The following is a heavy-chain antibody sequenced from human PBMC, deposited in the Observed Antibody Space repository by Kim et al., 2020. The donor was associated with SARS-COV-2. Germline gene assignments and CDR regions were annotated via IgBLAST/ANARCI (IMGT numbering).Heavy chain of an antibody. J-gene: IGHJ4*02. D-gene: IGHD3-10*01. Sequence: GGSLRLSCAASGFTFSSYGMHWVRQAPGKGLEWVALIWYDGNNKYYADSVKGRFTISRDNSKNTLYLQMNSLRAEDTAVYYCAGDWVVRGVIDYWGQGTLVTVSS. CDR3: AGDWVVRGVIDY. CDR1: GFTFSSYG. V-gene: IGHV3-33*01. CDR2: IWYDGNNK.